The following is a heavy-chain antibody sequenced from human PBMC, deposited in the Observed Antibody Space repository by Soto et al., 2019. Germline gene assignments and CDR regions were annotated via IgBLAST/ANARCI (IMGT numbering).Heavy chain of an antibody. D-gene: IGHD6-13*01. CDR1: GFTFSDHY. Sequence: EVQLVESGGGLVQPGGSLRLSCAASGFTFSDHYMDWVRQAPGKGLEWVGRTRHKANSYTTEYAASVKGRFTISRDDSKNSLYLQMNSLKTEDTAVYYCARSGSSSWYGGRGYYYGMDVWGQGTTVTVSS. CDR3: ARSGSSSWYGGRGYYYGMDV. J-gene: IGHJ6*02. V-gene: IGHV3-72*01. CDR2: TRHKANSYTT.